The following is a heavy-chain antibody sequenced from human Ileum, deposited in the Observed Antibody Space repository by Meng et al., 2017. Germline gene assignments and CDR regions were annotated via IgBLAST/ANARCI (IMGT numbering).Heavy chain of an antibody. CDR1: GFSFSDYW. CDR2: IRGDGSGR. Sequence: GGSLRLSCAASGFSFSDYWMSWVRQAPDKGLEWVANIRGDGSGRHYVDSVKGRFIISTDNAKRSLYLQMNSLRDEDAGVYYCVRDYQGYWGHGTLVTVSS. D-gene: IGHD2-2*01. V-gene: IGHV3-7*01. J-gene: IGHJ4*01. CDR3: VRDYQGY.